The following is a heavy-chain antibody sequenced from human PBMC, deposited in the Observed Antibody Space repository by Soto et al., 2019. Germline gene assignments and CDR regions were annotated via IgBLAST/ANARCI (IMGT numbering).Heavy chain of an antibody. D-gene: IGHD2-21*02. Sequence: SETLSLTCTVSGGSISSGDYYWSWIRQPPGKGLEWIGYIYYSGSTYYNPSLKSRVTISVDTSKNQFSLKLSSVTAADTAVYYCARFSSCGGDCYSGYNWFDPWGQGTLVTVSS. CDR2: IYYSGST. J-gene: IGHJ5*02. V-gene: IGHV4-30-4*01. CDR1: GGSISSGDYY. CDR3: ARFSSCGGDCYSGYNWFDP.